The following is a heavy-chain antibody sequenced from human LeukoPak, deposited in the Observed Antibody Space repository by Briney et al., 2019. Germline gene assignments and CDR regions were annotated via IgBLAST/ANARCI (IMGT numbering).Heavy chain of an antibody. CDR1: GYTLTSYG. J-gene: IGHJ5*02. CDR2: ISAYNGNT. CDR3: ARVGYYGSGSYSIDWFDP. V-gene: IGHV1-18*04. Sequence: ASVKVSCKASGYTLTSYGISWVRQAPGQGLEWMGWISAYNGNTNYAQKLQGRVTMTTDTSTSTAYMELRSLRSDDTAVYYCARVGYYGSGSYSIDWFDPWGQGTLVTVSS. D-gene: IGHD3-10*01.